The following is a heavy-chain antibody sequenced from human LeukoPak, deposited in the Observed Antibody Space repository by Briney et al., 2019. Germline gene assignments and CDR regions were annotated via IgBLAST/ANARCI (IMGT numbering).Heavy chain of an antibody. V-gene: IGHV1-69*04. CDR2: IIPILGIA. D-gene: IGHD3-22*01. Sequence: ASVKVSCKASGGTFSSYAVSWVRQAPGQGLEWMGRIIPILGIANYAQKFQGRVTITADKSTSTAYMELSSLRSEDTAVYYCARDRLGNYGMDVWGQGTTVTVSS. CDR1: GGTFSSYA. CDR3: ARDRLGNYGMDV. J-gene: IGHJ6*02.